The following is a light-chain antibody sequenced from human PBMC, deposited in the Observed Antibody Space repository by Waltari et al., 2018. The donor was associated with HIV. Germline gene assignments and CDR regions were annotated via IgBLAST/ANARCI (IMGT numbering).Light chain of an antibody. CDR3: QTYDATSLV. Sequence: NFVLTQPHSVSQSPGKTVTISCTRSSGDIARNRVQWYRQRPGPSPTNVIHTTSERASGVPGRFSGSIDRSSNSASLTISGLRSEDEGVYFCQTYDATSLVFGGGTTLTVL. CDR2: TTS. V-gene: IGLV6-57*01. CDR1: SGDIARNR. J-gene: IGLJ2*01.